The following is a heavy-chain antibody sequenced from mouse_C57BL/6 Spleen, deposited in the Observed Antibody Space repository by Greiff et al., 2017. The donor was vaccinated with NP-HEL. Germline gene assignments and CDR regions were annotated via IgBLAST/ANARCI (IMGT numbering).Heavy chain of an antibody. CDR2: IYPGSGNT. CDR1: GYTFTDYY. D-gene: IGHD2-3*01. Sequence: VQVVESGAELVRPGASVKLSCKASGYTFTDYYINWVKQRPGQGLEWIARIYPGSGNTYYNEKFKGKATLTAEKSSSTAYMQLSSLTSEDSAVYFCASSYEAYAMDYWGQGTSVTVSS. CDR3: ASSYEAYAMDY. V-gene: IGHV1-76*01. J-gene: IGHJ4*01.